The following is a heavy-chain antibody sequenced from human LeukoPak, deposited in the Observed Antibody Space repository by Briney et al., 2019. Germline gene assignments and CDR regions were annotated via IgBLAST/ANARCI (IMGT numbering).Heavy chain of an antibody. Sequence: ASVKVSCKASGYTFTTYYLHWVRQAPGQGLEWMGIVNPSGGSTPYAQNFQGRVTMTRDTSTNTVYMELSSLRSEDTAVYYCARAVGATSQFDYWGQGTLVTVPS. CDR3: ARAVGATSQFDY. CDR2: VNPSGGST. CDR1: GYTFTTYY. J-gene: IGHJ4*02. D-gene: IGHD1-26*01. V-gene: IGHV1-46*01.